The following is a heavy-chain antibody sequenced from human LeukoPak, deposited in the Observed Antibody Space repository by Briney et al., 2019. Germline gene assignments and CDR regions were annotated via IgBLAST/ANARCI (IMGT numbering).Heavy chain of an antibody. V-gene: IGHV3-43D*03. CDR3: AKDTSSYDSSGYYAAAGALDI. CDR2: ISWDGGST. J-gene: IGHJ3*02. D-gene: IGHD3-22*01. Sequence: PGGSLRLSCAASGFTFDDYAMHWVRQAPGKGLEWVSLISWDGGSTYYADSVKGRFTISRDNSKNSLYLQMNSLRAEDTALYYCAKDTSSYDSSGYYAAAGALDIWGQGTMVTVSS. CDR1: GFTFDDYA.